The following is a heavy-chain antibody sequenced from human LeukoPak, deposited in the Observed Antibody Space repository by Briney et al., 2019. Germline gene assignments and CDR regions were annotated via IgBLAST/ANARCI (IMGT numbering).Heavy chain of an antibody. D-gene: IGHD6-19*01. CDR1: GFTFSSYG. CDR3: EKDLRIAVAGRTVEGAFDI. CDR2: IWYDGSNK. V-gene: IGHV3-33*06. Sequence: SGGSLRLSCAASGFTFSSYGMHWVRQAPGKGLEWVALIWYDGSNKYYADSVKGRFTISRDNSKNTLYLQMNSLRAEDTAVYYCEKDLRIAVAGRTVEGAFDIWGHERIGSVSS. J-gene: IGHJ3*02.